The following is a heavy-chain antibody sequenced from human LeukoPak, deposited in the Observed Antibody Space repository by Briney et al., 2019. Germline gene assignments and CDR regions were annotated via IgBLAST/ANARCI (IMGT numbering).Heavy chain of an antibody. Sequence: ASVKVSCKASGYTFTKSYIHWVRQAPGQRLEWMGLINPGGDNTNYAQNFQGRVTMTTDTSTSTAYMELRSLRSDDTAVYYCARDEHSIDYWGQGTLVTVSS. CDR2: INPGGDNT. J-gene: IGHJ4*02. CDR1: GYTFTKSY. CDR3: ARDEHSIDY. V-gene: IGHV1-46*01. D-gene: IGHD3-3*02.